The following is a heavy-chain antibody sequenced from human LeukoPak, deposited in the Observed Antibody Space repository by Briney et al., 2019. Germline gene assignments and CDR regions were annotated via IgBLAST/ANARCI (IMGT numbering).Heavy chain of an antibody. CDR3: ARTLSEYSSSSLGY. V-gene: IGHV4-59*01. CDR1: GGSISNSY. Sequence: SETLSLTCTVSGGSISNSYRSWIRQPPGKGLEWIGYIYYSGSTNYNPSLKSRVTISVDTSKNQFSLKLSSVTAADTAVYYCARTLSEYSSSSLGYWGQGTLVTVSS. CDR2: IYYSGST. J-gene: IGHJ4*02. D-gene: IGHD6-6*01.